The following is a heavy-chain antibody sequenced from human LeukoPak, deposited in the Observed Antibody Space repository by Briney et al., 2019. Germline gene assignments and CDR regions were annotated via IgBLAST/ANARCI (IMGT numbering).Heavy chain of an antibody. V-gene: IGHV3-72*01. CDR3: TKLARAPRDFDY. D-gene: IGHD3-10*01. CDR1: GFTFSDHY. Sequence: PGGSLRLSCAASGFTFSDHYIDWVRQAPGKGLEWVGRSRDKGNSYTTAYAASVRGRFTTSRDDSKNSLCLQMNSLKIEDTAVYYCTKLARAPRDFDYWGQGTLVTVSS. J-gene: IGHJ4*01. CDR2: SRDKGNSYTT.